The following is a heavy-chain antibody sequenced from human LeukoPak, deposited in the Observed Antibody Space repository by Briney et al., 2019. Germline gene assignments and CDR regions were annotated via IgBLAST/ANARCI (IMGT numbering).Heavy chain of an antibody. J-gene: IGHJ4*02. D-gene: IGHD3-22*01. CDR2: ISGSGGST. Sequence: GGSLRPSCAASGFTFSSYAMNWVRQAPGKGLEWVSAISGSGGSTYYADSVKGRFTISRDNSKNTLYLQMNSLRAEDTAVYYCAKTQQYYYDSSGYYYFDYWGQGTLVTVSS. V-gene: IGHV3-23*01. CDR1: GFTFSSYA. CDR3: AKTQQYYYDSSGYYYFDY.